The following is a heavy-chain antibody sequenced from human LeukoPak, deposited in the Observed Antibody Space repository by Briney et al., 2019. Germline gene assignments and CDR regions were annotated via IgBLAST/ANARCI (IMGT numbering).Heavy chain of an antibody. J-gene: IGHJ4*02. CDR1: GGSISGYY. CDR2: VYYSGST. CDR3: ARRGLRDGYNYGGFDY. V-gene: IGHV4-59*08. D-gene: IGHD5-24*01. Sequence: PSETLSLTCTVSGGSISGYYWSWIRQPPGKALEWIGYVYYSGSTNYNPSLKSRVTISVDTSKNQFSLKLSSVTAADTAVYYCARRGLRDGYNYGGFDYWGQGTLVTVSS.